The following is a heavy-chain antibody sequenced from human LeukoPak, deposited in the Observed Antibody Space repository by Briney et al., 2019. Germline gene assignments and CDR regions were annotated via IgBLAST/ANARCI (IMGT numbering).Heavy chain of an antibody. Sequence: HEASVKVSCKASGYTFTNHGITWVRQAPGQGLEWMGWISAYNGDTIYAQKVQGRVTMTTDTSTTTAYMELRSLTSDNTALYYCARDPSNTSGRYQYFDLWGRGTLVTVSS. CDR2: ISAYNGDT. J-gene: IGHJ2*01. CDR3: ARDPSNTSGRYQYFDL. CDR1: GYTFTNHG. D-gene: IGHD6-19*01. V-gene: IGHV1-18*01.